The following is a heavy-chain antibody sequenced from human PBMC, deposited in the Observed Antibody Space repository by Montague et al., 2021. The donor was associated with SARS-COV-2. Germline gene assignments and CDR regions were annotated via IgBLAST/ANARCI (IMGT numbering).Heavy chain of an antibody. CDR1: GFTFSSYW. D-gene: IGHD4-17*01. CDR3: AREGGDYGFDY. V-gene: IGHV3-7*01. J-gene: IGHJ4*02. Sequence: SLRLSCAASGFTFSSYWMSWVRQAPGKGLEWVANINQGGSEKYYVDSVKGRFTISRDNAKNSLYLQMNSLRAEDTAVYYCAREGGDYGFDYWGQGTLVTVSS. CDR2: INQGGSEK.